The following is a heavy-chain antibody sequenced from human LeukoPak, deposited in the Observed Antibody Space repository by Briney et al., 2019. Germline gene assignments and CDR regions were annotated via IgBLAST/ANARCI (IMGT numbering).Heavy chain of an antibody. D-gene: IGHD3-3*01. CDR1: GFTFSNAW. CDR3: TTEIPLYYDFWSGYFGYFDY. CDR2: IKSKTDGGTT. V-gene: IGHV3-15*01. J-gene: IGHJ4*02. Sequence: KTGGSLRLSCAASGFTFSNAWMSWVRQAPGKGLEWVGRIKSKTDGGTTDYAAPVKGRFTISRDDSKNTLYLQMNSLKTEDTAVYYCTTEIPLYYDFWSGYFGYFDYWGQGTLVTVSS.